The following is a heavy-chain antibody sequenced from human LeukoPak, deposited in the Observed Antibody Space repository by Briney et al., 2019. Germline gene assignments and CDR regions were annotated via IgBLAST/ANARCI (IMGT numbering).Heavy chain of an antibody. V-gene: IGHV4-59*01. CDR2: IYYSGST. Sequence: SETLSLTCSVSGVSISSYYWSRIRQPPGKGLEWIGYIYYSGSTNYNPSLKSRVTISVDTSKNQFSLKLSSVTAADTAVYYCARGAGSSSWSTGHFDYWGQGTLVTVSS. CDR3: ARGAGSSSWSTGHFDY. J-gene: IGHJ4*02. CDR1: GVSISSYY. D-gene: IGHD6-13*01.